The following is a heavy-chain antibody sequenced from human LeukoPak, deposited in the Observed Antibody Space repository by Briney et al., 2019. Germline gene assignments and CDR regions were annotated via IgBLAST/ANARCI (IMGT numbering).Heavy chain of an antibody. J-gene: IGHJ6*02. Sequence: KAGGSLRLSCAASGFTFSSSSINWVRRAPGKGLEWVSSISSRSTYIYYADSVKGRFTISRDNAKNSLYLQMNSLRAEDTAVYYCARERVDYGDWSRYYHYGMDAWGQGTTVTVTS. D-gene: IGHD4-17*01. CDR3: ARERVDYGDWSRYYHYGMDA. CDR2: ISSRSTYI. CDR1: GFTFSSSS. V-gene: IGHV3-21*01.